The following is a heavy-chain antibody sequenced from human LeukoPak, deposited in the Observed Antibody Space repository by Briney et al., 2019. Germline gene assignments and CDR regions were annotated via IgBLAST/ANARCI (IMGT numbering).Heavy chain of an antibody. Sequence: SETLSLICNVSGASITDAYWSWLRQPPGKGLEWIGYIYYRGGTNYNPSLKSRVTISVDTSKNQFSLKLSSVTAADTAVYYCARGGYHNVDYWGQGTLVTVSS. D-gene: IGHD1-1*01. V-gene: IGHV4-59*08. CDR3: ARGGYHNVDY. J-gene: IGHJ4*02. CDR2: IYYRGGT. CDR1: GASITDAY.